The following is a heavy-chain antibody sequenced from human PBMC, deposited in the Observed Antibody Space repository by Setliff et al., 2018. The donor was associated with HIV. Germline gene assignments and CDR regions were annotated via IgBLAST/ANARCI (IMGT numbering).Heavy chain of an antibody. Sequence: GASVKVSCKASGYTFTSYGISWVRQVPGQGLEWMGWISAYNGNTNYAQKLQGRVTMTTDTSTSTAYMEVRSLRSDDTAVYYCARDRLGHIDRPYFDYWGQGTLVTVSS. V-gene: IGHV1-18*01. CDR1: GYTFTSYG. J-gene: IGHJ4*02. CDR2: ISAYNGNT. D-gene: IGHD2-21*01. CDR3: ARDRLGHIDRPYFDY.